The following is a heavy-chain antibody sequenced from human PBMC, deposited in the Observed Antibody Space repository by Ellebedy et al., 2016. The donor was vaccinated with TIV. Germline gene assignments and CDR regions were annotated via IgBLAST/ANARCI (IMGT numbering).Heavy chain of an antibody. CDR3: ARDVDTARENWFDS. CDR1: GGTFSSYA. J-gene: IGHJ5*01. CDR2: IIPILGIA. D-gene: IGHD5-18*01. Sequence: ALVKVSCKASGGTFSSYAISWVRQAPGQGLEWMGRIIPILGIANYAQKFQGRVTITADKSTSTAYMELSSLRSEDTAVYYCARDVDTARENWFDSWGQGTLVTVSS. V-gene: IGHV1-69*04.